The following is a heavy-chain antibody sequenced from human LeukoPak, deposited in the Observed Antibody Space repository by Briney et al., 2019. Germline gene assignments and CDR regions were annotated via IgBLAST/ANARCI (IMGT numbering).Heavy chain of an antibody. CDR3: AREVSPGYGDYSN. CDR1: GYTFTIYA. CDR2: IIPIFGTA. D-gene: IGHD4-17*01. V-gene: IGHV1-69*13. J-gene: IGHJ4*02. Sequence: SVNVSCKASGYTFTIYAMNWVRQAPGQGLEWMGGIIPIFGTANYAQKFQGRVTITADESTSTAYMELSSLRSEDTAVYYCAREVSPGYGDYSNWGQGTLVTVSS.